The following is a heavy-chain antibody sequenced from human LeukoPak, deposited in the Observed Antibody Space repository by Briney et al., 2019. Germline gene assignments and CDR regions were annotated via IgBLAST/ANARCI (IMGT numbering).Heavy chain of an antibody. CDR2: INPNSGGT. CDR1: GYTFTGYY. V-gene: IGHV1-2*02. Sequence: ASVKVSCKASGYTFTGYYMHWVRQAPGQGLEWMGWINPNSGGTNYAQKFQGRVTMTRDTSISTAYMELNRLRSDDTAVYYCARASPCYYYGMDVWGQGTTVTVSS. J-gene: IGHJ6*02. CDR3: ARASPCYYYGMDV.